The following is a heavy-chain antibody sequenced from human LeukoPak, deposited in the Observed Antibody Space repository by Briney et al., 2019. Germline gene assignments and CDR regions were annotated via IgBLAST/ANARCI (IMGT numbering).Heavy chain of an antibody. V-gene: IGHV1-46*01. D-gene: IGHD6-19*01. CDR3: ARDKAVAGTGTSLDY. Sequence: GASVKVSCKASGYTFTSYYMHWVRQAPGQGLEWMGIINPSGGSTSYAQKFQGRVTMTRDTSTSTVYMELSSLRSEDTAVYYCARDKAVAGTGTSLDYWGQGTLVTVSS. J-gene: IGHJ4*02. CDR2: INPSGGST. CDR1: GYTFTSYY.